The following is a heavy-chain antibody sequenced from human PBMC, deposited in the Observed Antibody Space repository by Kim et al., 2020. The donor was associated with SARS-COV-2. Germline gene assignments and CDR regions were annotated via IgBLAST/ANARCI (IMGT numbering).Heavy chain of an antibody. CDR3: ARHVRIMAGPYFDY. Sequence: SETLSLTCTVSGGSISGYYWSWIRQPPGKGLEWIGYISYSGSTNYNPSLKSRVTISVDTSKNQFSLNLSSVTAADTAVYYCARHVRIMAGPYFDYWGQGTLVTVSS. V-gene: IGHV4-59*08. D-gene: IGHD6-19*01. CDR2: ISYSGST. J-gene: IGHJ4*02. CDR1: GGSISGYY.